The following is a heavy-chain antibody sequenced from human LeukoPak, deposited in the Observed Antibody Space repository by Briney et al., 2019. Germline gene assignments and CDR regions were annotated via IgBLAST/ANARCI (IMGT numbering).Heavy chain of an antibody. D-gene: IGHD5-18*01. CDR2: ISGSGGST. CDR3: AKKAGQLWLPSDAFDI. J-gene: IGHJ3*02. CDR1: GFTFSSYA. V-gene: IGHV3-23*01. Sequence: GGSLRLSCAASGFTFSSYAMSWVRQAPGKGLEWVSAISGSGGSTYYADSMKGRFTISRDNSKNTLYLQMNSLRAEDTAVCYCAKKAGQLWLPSDAFDIWGQGTMVTVSS.